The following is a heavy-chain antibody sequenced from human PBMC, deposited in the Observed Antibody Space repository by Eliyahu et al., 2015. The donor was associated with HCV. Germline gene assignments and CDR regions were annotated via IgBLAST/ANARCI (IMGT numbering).Heavy chain of an antibody. Sequence: EVRLVESGGGLVKLGGSLXLSCAAFGFTFSTYNMNWVRQAPGKGLEWVSSISSTSNHIYYADSMKGRFTISRDNAENSLSLQMNSLRAEDTAVYYCARGDLSLSDFDVWGQGTTVTVSS. J-gene: IGHJ6*02. D-gene: IGHD2-21*02. CDR1: GFTFSTYN. V-gene: IGHV3-21*01. CDR3: ARGDLSLSDFDV. CDR2: ISSTSNHI.